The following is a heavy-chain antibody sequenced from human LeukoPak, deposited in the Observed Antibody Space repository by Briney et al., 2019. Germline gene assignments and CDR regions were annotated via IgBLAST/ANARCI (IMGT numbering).Heavy chain of an antibody. Sequence: SETLSLTCTVSGGSISSYYWSWIRQPPEKGLEWVGYIYYSGSTNYNPSLKSRVTISVDTSKNQFSLKLSSVTAADTAVYYCARAGTYYDSSGYYYFDYWGQGTLVTVSS. CDR2: IYYSGST. J-gene: IGHJ4*02. CDR1: GGSISSYY. CDR3: ARAGTYYDSSGYYYFDY. D-gene: IGHD3-22*01. V-gene: IGHV4-59*01.